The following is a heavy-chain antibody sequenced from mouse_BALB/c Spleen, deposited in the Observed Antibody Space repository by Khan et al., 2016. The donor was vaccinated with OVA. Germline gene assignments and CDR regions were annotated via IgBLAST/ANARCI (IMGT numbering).Heavy chain of an antibody. V-gene: IGHV7-3*02. J-gene: IGHJ3*01. Sequence: EVELVESGGGLVQPGGSLRLSCATSGFTFTDYYMNWVRQPPGKALEWLGFIRKKASGYTTEYSPSVKGRFTISRDNSQSILYRQMNTLRAEDSATYYCARVDYGYGFAYWGQGTLVTVSA. CDR2: IRKKASGYTT. CDR1: GFTFTDYY. CDR3: ARVDYGYGFAY. D-gene: IGHD1-2*01.